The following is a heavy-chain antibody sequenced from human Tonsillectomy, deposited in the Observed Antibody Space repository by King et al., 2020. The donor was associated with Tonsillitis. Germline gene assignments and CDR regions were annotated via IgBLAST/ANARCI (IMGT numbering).Heavy chain of an antibody. Sequence: VQLVESGGGLVKPGGSLRLSCAASGFTFSSYSMNWVRQAPGKGLEWVSSISSSSSYIYYADSVKGRFTISRDNAKNSLYLQKNSLRAEDTAVYYCAREEYSSGWYVGYYFDYWGQGTLVTVSS. V-gene: IGHV3-21*01. D-gene: IGHD6-19*01. CDR3: AREEYSSGWYVGYYFDY. J-gene: IGHJ4*02. CDR2: ISSSSSYI. CDR1: GFTFSSYS.